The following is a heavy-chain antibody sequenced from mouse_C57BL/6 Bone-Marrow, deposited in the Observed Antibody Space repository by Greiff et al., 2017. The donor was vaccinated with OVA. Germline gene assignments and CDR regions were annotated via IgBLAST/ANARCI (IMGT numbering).Heavy chain of an antibody. J-gene: IGHJ2*01. CDR2: IWSDGST. CDR3: ARASLYYYRGDYFDY. D-gene: IGHD1-1*01. Sequence: QVQLQQSGPGLVAPSQSLSITCTVSGFSLTSYGVHWVRQPPGKGLEWLVVIWSDGSTTYNSALKSRLSISKDNSKSQVFLKMNSLQTDDTAMYYCARASLYYYRGDYFDYWGQGTTLTVSS. CDR1: GFSLTSYG. V-gene: IGHV2-6*03.